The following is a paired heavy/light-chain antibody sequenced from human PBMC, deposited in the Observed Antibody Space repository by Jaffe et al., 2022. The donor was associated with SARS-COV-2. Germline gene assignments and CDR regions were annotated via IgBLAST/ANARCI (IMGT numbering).Light chain of an antibody. CDR1: QPIRGW. CDR2: AAS. V-gene: IGKV1-12*01. CDR3: QQTNNFPYT. J-gene: IGKJ2*01. Sequence: DIQMTQSPSSVSASVGDRVTITCRASQPIRGWLAWYQQRPGKVPRLLINAASSLQSGVPSRFSGSGSETDFTLTIDSLQAEDFATYFCQQTNNFPYTFGQGTKVEI.
Heavy chain of an antibody. D-gene: IGHD1-1*01. CDR2: IYSGGHN. CDR1: GGSVSGYY. Sequence: VQLQESGPGLVKPSETLSVTCSVTGGSVSGYYWAWIRQTPGKGLEWIDFIYSGGHNPSPASRGNGRAIVSVDTSKNQISLRLSSVTAADTAVYYCAKLEYTFSFRALQIWGQGTAVAVS. V-gene: IGHV4-59*02. J-gene: IGHJ6*02. CDR3: AKLEYTFSFRALQI.